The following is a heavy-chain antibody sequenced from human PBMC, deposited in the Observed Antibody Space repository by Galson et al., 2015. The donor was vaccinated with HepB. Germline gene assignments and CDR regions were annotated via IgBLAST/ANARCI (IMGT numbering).Heavy chain of an antibody. CDR1: GFAFGTHS. D-gene: IGHD2-2*01. CDR3: AKGTERRLTTMTSHDYFDH. Sequence: SLRLSCAASGFAFGTHSMTWVRQAPGKGLQWVSTITAGGRTTYAESVTGRFTVSRDNSNNRAYLQMNSLRVADTAVDYCAKGTERRLTTMTSHDYFDHWGRGALVTVSS. V-gene: IGHV3-23*01. J-gene: IGHJ4*02. CDR2: ITAGGRT.